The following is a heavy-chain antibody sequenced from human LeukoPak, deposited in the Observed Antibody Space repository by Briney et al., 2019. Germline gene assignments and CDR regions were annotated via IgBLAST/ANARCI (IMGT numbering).Heavy chain of an antibody. V-gene: IGHV1-24*01. J-gene: IGHJ4*02. D-gene: IGHD3-16*02. CDR1: GYTLTELS. CDR3: ATALYDYVWGSYPLYYFDY. CDR2: FDPEDGET. Sequence: ASVKVSCTVSGYTLTELSMHWVPQAPGKGLEWMGGFDPEDGETIYAQKFQGRVTMTEDTSTDTAYMELSSLRSEDTAVYYCATALYDYVWGSYPLYYFDYWGQGTLVTVSS.